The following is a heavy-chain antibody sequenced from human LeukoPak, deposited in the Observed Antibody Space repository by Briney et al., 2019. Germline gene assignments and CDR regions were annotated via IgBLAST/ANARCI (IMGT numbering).Heavy chain of an antibody. V-gene: IGHV3-53*01. CDR1: GFTVSNSY. Sequence: PGGSLRLSCVASGFTVSNSYITWVRQAPGKGLEWVSIINSDGSTYYTDSVKGRITISRDNSKNTVSLQMNSLRAEDTAVYYCARDLNCWGQGTLVTVSS. CDR2: INSDGST. J-gene: IGHJ4*02. CDR3: ARDLNC.